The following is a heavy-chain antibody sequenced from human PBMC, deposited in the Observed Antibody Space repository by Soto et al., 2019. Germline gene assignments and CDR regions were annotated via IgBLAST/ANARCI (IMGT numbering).Heavy chain of an antibody. CDR3: AKAGPSYYDILTGHAFDY. CDR2: ISGSGGST. Sequence: GGSLRLSCAASGFTFSSYAMSWVRQAPGKGLEWVSAISGSGGSTYYADSVKGRFTISRDNSKNTLYLQMNSLRAEDTAVYYCAKAGPSYYDILTGHAFDYWGQGTLVTVSS. V-gene: IGHV3-23*01. D-gene: IGHD3-9*01. J-gene: IGHJ4*02. CDR1: GFTFSSYA.